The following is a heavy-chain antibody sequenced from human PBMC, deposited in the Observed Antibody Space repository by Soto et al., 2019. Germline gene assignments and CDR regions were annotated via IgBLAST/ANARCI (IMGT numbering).Heavy chain of an antibody. CDR2: ISGSGGNT. J-gene: IGHJ4*02. V-gene: IGHV3-23*01. Sequence: EVQLLESGGGLVQPGGSLRLSCAASGFSFSSYAMSWVRQAPWKGLEWVSAISGSGGNTYYADSVKGRFTISRDNSKNTLYLQMTSLRAEDTAVYHRAKRLGGSGSYYNHPGDYWGQGTLVTVSS. D-gene: IGHD3-10*01. CDR3: AKRLGGSGSYYNHPGDY. CDR1: GFSFSSYA.